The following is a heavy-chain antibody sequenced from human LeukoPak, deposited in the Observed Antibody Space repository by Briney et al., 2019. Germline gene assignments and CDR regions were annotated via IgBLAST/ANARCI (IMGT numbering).Heavy chain of an antibody. CDR1: GFTFSSYS. CDR3: ARARPTPGAFDI. V-gene: IGHV3-21*01. CDR2: ISSSSSYI. Sequence: GGSLRLSCAASGFTFSSYSMNWVRQAPGKGLEWVSSISSSSSYIYYADSVKGRFTISRDNAKNSLYLQMNSLRAEDTAVYYCARARPTPGAFDIWGQGTMATVSS. J-gene: IGHJ3*02. D-gene: IGHD2-15*01.